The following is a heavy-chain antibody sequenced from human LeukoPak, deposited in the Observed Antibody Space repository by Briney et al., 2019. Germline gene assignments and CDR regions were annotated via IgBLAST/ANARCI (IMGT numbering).Heavy chain of an antibody. CDR2: ISSSGSTI. V-gene: IGHV3-48*03. Sequence: GGSLRLSCVASGFGFNSYSMHWVRQAPGKGLEWVSYISSSGSTIYYADSVKGRFTISRDNAKNSLYLQMNSLRPEDTAVYYCAILVVNGYWGQGTLVTVSS. J-gene: IGHJ4*02. CDR1: GFGFNSYS. D-gene: IGHD3-22*01. CDR3: AILVVNGY.